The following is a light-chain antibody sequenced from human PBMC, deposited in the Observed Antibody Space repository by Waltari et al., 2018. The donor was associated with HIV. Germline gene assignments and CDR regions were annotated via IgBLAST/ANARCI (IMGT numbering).Light chain of an antibody. J-gene: IGLJ2*01. CDR3: SSHTSSNSLV. CDR2: DVS. Sequence: QSALTQPASLSGSPGQSITISCTGPSSDVSDYNYVSWYQQHPGKAPKLMIYDVSNRPSGVSNRFSGAKSGNTASLTISGLQAEDEADYYCSSHTSSNSLVFGGGTKLTVL. CDR1: SSDVSDYNY. V-gene: IGLV2-14*03.